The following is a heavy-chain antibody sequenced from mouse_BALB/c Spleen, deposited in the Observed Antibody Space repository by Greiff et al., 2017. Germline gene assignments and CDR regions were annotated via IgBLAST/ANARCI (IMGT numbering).Heavy chain of an antibody. CDR1: GFTFSSFG. V-gene: IGHV5-17*02. CDR2: ISSGSSTI. D-gene: IGHD2-14*01. Sequence: DVKLVASGGGLVQPGGSRKLSCAASGFTFSSFGMHWVRQAPEKGLEWVAYISSGSSTIYYADTVKGRFTISRDNHKNSMFLQMTSLRSEDTAMYYCARSRYEAMEDWGQGTSGTVAS. J-gene: IGHJ4*01. CDR3: ARSRYEAMED.